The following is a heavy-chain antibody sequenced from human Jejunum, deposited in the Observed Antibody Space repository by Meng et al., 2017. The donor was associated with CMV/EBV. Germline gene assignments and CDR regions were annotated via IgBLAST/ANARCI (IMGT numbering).Heavy chain of an antibody. V-gene: IGHV6-1*01. CDR1: DSVSSNRAA. Sequence: DSVSSNRAAWNWIRQSPSRGLEWLGRTYYRSNWSTDYALSVKSRITISPDTSKNQVSLHLTSLTPEDTAMYYCVRSSTTGGFDPWGQGTLVTVSS. CDR2: TYYRSNWST. J-gene: IGHJ5*02. CDR3: VRSSTTGGFDP. D-gene: IGHD7-27*01.